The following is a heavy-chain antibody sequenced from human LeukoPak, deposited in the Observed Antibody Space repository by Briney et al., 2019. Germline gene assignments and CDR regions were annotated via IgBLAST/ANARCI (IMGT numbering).Heavy chain of an antibody. J-gene: IGHJ3*02. CDR1: GGTFSSYA. Sequence: GASVKVSCKASGGTFSSYAISWVRQAPGQGLEWMGGIIPIFGTANYAQKFQGRVTITTDESTSTAYMELSSLRSEDTAVYYCARGGRGGYVNAFDIWGQGTMVTVSS. D-gene: IGHD5-12*01. CDR2: IIPIFGTA. V-gene: IGHV1-69*05. CDR3: ARGGRGGYVNAFDI.